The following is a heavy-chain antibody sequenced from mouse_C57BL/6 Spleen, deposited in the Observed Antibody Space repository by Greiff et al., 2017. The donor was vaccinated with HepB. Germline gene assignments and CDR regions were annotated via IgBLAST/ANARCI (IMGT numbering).Heavy chain of an antibody. D-gene: IGHD3-2*02. CDR3: AREEAQATYAMDY. CDR1: GYTFTSYW. J-gene: IGHJ4*01. V-gene: IGHV1-52*01. CDR2: IDPSDSET. Sequence: QVQLQQPGAELVRPGSSVKLSCKASGYTFTSYWMHWVKQRPIQGLEWIGNIDPSDSETHYNQKFKDKATLTVDKSSSTAYMQLSSLTSEDSAVYYWAREEAQATYAMDYWGQGTSVTVSS.